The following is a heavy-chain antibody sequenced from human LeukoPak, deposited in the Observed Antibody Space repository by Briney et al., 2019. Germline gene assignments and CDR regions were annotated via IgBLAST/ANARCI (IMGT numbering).Heavy chain of an antibody. CDR3: ARGGYDFWSGYYYYFDY. CDR1: GGSISSGDYY. J-gene: IGHJ4*02. Sequence: SETLSLTCTVSGGSISSGDYYWSWIRQPPGKGLEWIGYIYYSGSNNYNPSLKSRATISVDTSKNQFSLKLSSVTAADPTVYYCARGGYDFWSGYYYYFDYWGQGTVVTVSS. CDR2: IYYSGSN. V-gene: IGHV4-30-4*08. D-gene: IGHD3-3*01.